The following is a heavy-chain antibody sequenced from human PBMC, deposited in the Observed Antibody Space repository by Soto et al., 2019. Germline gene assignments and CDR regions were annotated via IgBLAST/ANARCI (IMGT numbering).Heavy chain of an antibody. Sequence: PGGSLRLSCAASGFSFSGSAMHWVRQASGKGLEWVGRIRSKANSYATAYAASVKGRFTISRDDSKNTAYLQMNSLKTEDTAVYYCTRHCSGGSCLYYYYGMDVWGQGTTVTVSS. J-gene: IGHJ6*02. CDR2: IRSKANSYAT. V-gene: IGHV3-73*01. D-gene: IGHD2-15*01. CDR3: TRHCSGGSCLYYYYGMDV. CDR1: GFSFSGSA.